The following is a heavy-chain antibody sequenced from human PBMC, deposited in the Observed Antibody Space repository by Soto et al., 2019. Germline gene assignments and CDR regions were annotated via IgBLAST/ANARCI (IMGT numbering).Heavy chain of an antibody. D-gene: IGHD3-3*01. J-gene: IGHJ4*02. CDR2: IYSGHTT. V-gene: IGHV3-53*01. CDR1: GFIVSSNQ. Sequence: PGGSLRLSCVASGFIVSSNQMSWVRQAPGKGLEWVSVIYSGHTTYYADSVDGRFTISRDDSKNTLYLQMNSLRVEDTAVYYCVRGPSDHKLRLVEWPYGDYWGQGALVTVSS. CDR3: VRGPSDHKLRLVEWPYGDY.